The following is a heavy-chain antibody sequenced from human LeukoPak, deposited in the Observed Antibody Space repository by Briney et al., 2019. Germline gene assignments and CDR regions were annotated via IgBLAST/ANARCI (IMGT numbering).Heavy chain of an antibody. D-gene: IGHD3-22*01. Sequence: GGSLRLSGTASEFTFGDYARSGFRKAPGKGLEWVSAISGSGGSTYYADSVKGRFTISRDNSKNTLYLQMNSLRAEDTAVYYCAKAWAPYYYDSSGYMFFDYWGQGTLVTVSS. J-gene: IGHJ4*02. CDR3: AKAWAPYYYDSSGYMFFDY. CDR1: EFTFGDYA. V-gene: IGHV3-23*01. CDR2: ISGSGGST.